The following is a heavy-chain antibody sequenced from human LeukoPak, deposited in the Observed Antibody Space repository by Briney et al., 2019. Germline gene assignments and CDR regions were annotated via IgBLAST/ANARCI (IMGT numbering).Heavy chain of an antibody. J-gene: IGHJ4*02. CDR3: ARASSNSGYDPYDY. D-gene: IGHD5-12*01. Sequence: SETLSLTCTVSGGSISSGGYYWSWIRQHPGKGLEWIGYIYYSGSTYYNPSLKSRVTISVDTSKNQFSLKLSSVTAADTAVYYCARASSNSGYDPYDYWGQGTLVTVSS. CDR1: GGSISSGGYY. V-gene: IGHV4-61*08. CDR2: IYYSGST.